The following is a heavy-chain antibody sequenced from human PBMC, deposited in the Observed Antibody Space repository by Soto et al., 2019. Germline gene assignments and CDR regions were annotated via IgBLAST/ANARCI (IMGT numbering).Heavy chain of an antibody. CDR3: AKPWVPRITHRRQRFAY. CDR2: ISDSGDLT. CDR1: EFTFSTYA. J-gene: IGHJ4*02. V-gene: IGHV3-23*01. Sequence: GGSLRLSCAASEFTFSTYAMTWVRQAPGRGLQWVATISDSGDLTYYADSVKGRFTISRDNSRKTLYLQMSHLRAEDTALYYCAKPWVPRITHRRQRFAYWGLGSVVT. D-gene: IGHD2-15*01.